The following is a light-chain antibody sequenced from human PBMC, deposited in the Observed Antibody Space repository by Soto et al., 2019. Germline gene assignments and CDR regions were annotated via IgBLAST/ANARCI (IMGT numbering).Light chain of an antibody. CDR2: DAS. CDR3: QQYDNLPLT. Sequence: DIQMTQSLSSLSASVGDRVTITCQASQDIKNYLNWYQQKSGKAPKLLIYDASDLETGVPSRFSGSGSGTDFTFTINSLQPEDIATYYCQQYDNLPLTFGGGTKVDI. V-gene: IGKV1-33*01. CDR1: QDIKNY. J-gene: IGKJ4*01.